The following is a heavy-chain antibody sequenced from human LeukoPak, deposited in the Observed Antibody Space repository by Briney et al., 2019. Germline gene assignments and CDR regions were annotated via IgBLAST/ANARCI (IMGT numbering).Heavy chain of an antibody. CDR1: GFTFSSYG. Sequence: PGRSLRLSCAASGFTFSSYGMHWVRQAPGKGLEWVGVIWYDGSNKYYADSVKGRFTISRDNSKNTLYLQMNSLRAEDTAVYYCAITPTYYDILTGYQNYYYGMDVWGQGTTVTVSS. D-gene: IGHD3-9*01. CDR3: AITPTYYDILTGYQNYYYGMDV. CDR2: IWYDGSNK. V-gene: IGHV3-33*01. J-gene: IGHJ6*02.